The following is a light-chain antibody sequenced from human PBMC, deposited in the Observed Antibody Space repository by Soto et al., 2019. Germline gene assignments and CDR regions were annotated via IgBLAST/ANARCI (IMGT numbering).Light chain of an antibody. CDR2: GAS. CDR3: KQYNKWPPWT. CDR1: QSVSSN. J-gene: IGKJ1*01. Sequence: EIVMTQSPATLSVSPGERATLSCRASQSVSSNLAWYQQKPGQAPRLLIYGASTMATGIPARFSGSGSGTEFTLTISSLQSEDFAVYYCKQYNKWPPWTFGQGTKVEIK. V-gene: IGKV3-15*01.